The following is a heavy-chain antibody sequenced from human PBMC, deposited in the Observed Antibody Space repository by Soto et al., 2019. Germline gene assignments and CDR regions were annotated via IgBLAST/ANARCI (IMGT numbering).Heavy chain of an antibody. D-gene: IGHD3-22*01. CDR2: IWYDGSNK. Sequence: QVQLVESGGGVVQPGRSLRLSCAASGFTFSSYGMHWVRQAPGKGLEWVAGIWYDGSNKYYADSVKGRFTISRDNSKNTMYLRMNSLTAEDTAVYYCARDLHLQYYYDSSCYYYWVQGTLVTVSS. CDR3: ARDLHLQYYYDSSCYYY. J-gene: IGHJ4*02. V-gene: IGHV3-33*01. CDR1: GFTFSSYG.